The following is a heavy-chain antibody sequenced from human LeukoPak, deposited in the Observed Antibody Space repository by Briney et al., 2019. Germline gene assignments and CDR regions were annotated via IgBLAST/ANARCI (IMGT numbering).Heavy chain of an antibody. J-gene: IGHJ4*02. CDR2: IYYSGST. Sequence: SETLSLTCTVSGGSISSSSYYWCWIRQPPGKVLEWIGSIYYSGSTYYNPSLKSRVTISVDTSKNQFSLKLSSVTAAETAVYYCSKEYSSDYFDYWGQGTLVTVSS. V-gene: IGHV4-39*01. CDR3: SKEYSSDYFDY. CDR1: GGSISSSSYY. D-gene: IGHD5-18*01.